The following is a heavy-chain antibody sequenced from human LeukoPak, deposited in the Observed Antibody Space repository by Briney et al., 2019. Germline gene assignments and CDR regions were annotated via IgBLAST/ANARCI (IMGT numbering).Heavy chain of an antibody. CDR1: GGSISSGTYY. CDR2: IYYSGST. D-gene: IGHD4-17*01. V-gene: IGHV4-39*01. Sequence: SETLSLTCIVSGGSISSGTYYWGWIRQPPGKGLEWIGSIYYSGSTYYNPSLKSRVTISVDTSKNQFSLKLSSVTAADTAVYYCARGSDFGDYWGQGTLVTVSS. CDR3: ARGSDFGDY. J-gene: IGHJ4*02.